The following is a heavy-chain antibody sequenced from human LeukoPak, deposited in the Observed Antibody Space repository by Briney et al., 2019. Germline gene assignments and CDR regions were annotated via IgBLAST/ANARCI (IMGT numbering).Heavy chain of an antibody. CDR1: GFTFSSFG. CDR2: IWYDASDR. V-gene: IGHV3-33*01. Sequence: PGGSLRLSCAASGFTFSSFGMHWVRQAPGKGLEWVAVIWYDASDRYYADSVKGRFTISRDNAKNSLYLQMNSLRAADTAVYYCARVGYSNRWYLDCWGQGTLVTVSS. J-gene: IGHJ4*02. CDR3: ARVGYSNRWYLDC. D-gene: IGHD6-13*01.